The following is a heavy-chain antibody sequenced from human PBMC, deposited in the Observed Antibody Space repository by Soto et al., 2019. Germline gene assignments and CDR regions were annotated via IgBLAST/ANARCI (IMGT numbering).Heavy chain of an antibody. CDR1: GGTFSSYA. CDR3: AGHDSLSEGYPGDFDY. Sequence: QVQLVQSGAEVKKPGSSVKVSCKASGGTFSSYAISWVRQAPGQGLEWMGGSIPIFGTANYAQKFQGRVTITADEPTCAASMELSSLRSEDTAVQYSAGHDSLSEGYPGDFDYWGQGTLVAV. D-gene: IGHD3-16*02. CDR2: SIPIFGTA. J-gene: IGHJ4*02. V-gene: IGHV1-69*01.